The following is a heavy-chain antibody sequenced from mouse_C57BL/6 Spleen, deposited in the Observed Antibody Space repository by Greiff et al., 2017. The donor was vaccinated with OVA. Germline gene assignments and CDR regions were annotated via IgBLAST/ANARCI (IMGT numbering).Heavy chain of an antibody. J-gene: IGHJ4*01. D-gene: IGHD2-5*01. CDR1: GYTFTSYW. V-gene: IGHV1-55*01. CDR3: AYYSNYVDYAMDY. CDR2: IYPGSGST. Sequence: QVQLQQPGAELVKPGASVKMSCKASGYTFTSYWITWVKQRPGQGLEWIGDIYPGSGSTNYNEKFKSKATLTVDTSSSTAYMQLSSLTSEDSAVYYGAYYSNYVDYAMDYWGQGTSVTVSS.